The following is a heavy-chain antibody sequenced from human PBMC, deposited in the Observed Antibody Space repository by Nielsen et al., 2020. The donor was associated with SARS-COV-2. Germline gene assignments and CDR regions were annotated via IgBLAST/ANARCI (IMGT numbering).Heavy chain of an antibody. J-gene: IGHJ3*02. CDR2: IKQDGSEK. Sequence: GGSLRLSCAASGFTFSRSWMSWVRQAPGKGLAWVANIKQDGSEKYYVDSVKGRFTISRDNAKNSLSLQMNSLRAEDTAVYYCARESVTGTDAFDIWGQGTMVTVSS. CDR3: ARESVTGTDAFDI. CDR1: GFTFSRSW. D-gene: IGHD6-19*01. V-gene: IGHV3-7*01.